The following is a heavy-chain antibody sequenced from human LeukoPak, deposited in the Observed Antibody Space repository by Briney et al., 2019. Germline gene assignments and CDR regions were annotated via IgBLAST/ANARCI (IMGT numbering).Heavy chain of an antibody. CDR3: SRGFYDYLWGSYRTLNWFDP. CDR1: GVSFSGYY. D-gene: IGHD3-16*02. V-gene: IGHV4-34*01. Sequence: PSETLSLTCAVYGVSFSGYYWSWIRQPPGKGLEWIGEINHSGSTNYNPSLKSRVTISVDTSKNQFSLKLSSVTAADTAVYYCSRGFYDYLWGSYRTLNWFDPWGQGTLVTVPS. J-gene: IGHJ5*02. CDR2: INHSGST.